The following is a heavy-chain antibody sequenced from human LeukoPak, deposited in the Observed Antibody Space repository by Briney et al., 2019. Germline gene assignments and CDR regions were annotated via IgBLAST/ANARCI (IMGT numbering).Heavy chain of an antibody. V-gene: IGHV3-66*01. D-gene: IGHD3-9*01. Sequence: GGSLRLSCAASGFTVSSNYMSWVRQAPGKGLEWVSVIYSGGSTYYADSVKGRFTISRDNSKNTLYLQMNSLRAEDTAVYYCARETWGYDILTGYTRNYFDYWGQGTLVTVSS. CDR2: IYSGGST. CDR3: ARETWGYDILTGYTRNYFDY. J-gene: IGHJ4*02. CDR1: GFTVSSNY.